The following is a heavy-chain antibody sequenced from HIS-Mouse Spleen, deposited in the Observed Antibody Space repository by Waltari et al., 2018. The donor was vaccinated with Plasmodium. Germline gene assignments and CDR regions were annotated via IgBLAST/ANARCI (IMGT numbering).Heavy chain of an antibody. V-gene: IGHV4-39*07. J-gene: IGHJ4*02. D-gene: IGHD5-12*01. CDR2: IYYSGST. Sequence: QLQLQESGPGLVKPSETLSLPCTVSGASISSSRYYWGWIRQPPGKGLEWIGSIYYSGSTYYNPSLKSRVTISVDTSKNQFSLKLSSVTAADTAVYYCARGGVYGDYWGQGTLVTVSS. CDR3: ARGGVYGDY. CDR1: GASISSSRYY.